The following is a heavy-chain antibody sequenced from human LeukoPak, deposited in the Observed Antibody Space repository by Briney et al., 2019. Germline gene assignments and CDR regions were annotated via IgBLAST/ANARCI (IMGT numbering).Heavy chain of an antibody. D-gene: IGHD4-17*01. CDR3: ARVSRGERPHYGAIDY. CDR2: IIPIFGTA. CDR1: GGTFSSYA. J-gene: IGHJ4*02. V-gene: IGHV1-69*05. Sequence: SVKVSCKASGGTFSSYAISWVPQAPGQGLEWMGGIIPIFGTANYAQKFQGRVTITTDESTSTAYMELSSLRAEDPAVYYCARVSRGERPHYGAIDYWGQGTLVTVSS.